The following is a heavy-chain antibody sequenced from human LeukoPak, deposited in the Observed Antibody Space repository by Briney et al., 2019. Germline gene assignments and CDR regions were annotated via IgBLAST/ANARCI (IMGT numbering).Heavy chain of an antibody. J-gene: IGHJ4*02. CDR3: GRVPYYYVWGSYGGDYYFDY. CDR2: ISSSGSTI. Sequence: GGSLRLSCAASGFTFSSYEMNWVRQAPGKGLEWVSYISSSGSTIYYADSVKGRFTISRDNAKNSLYLQMNSLRAEDTAVYYCGRVPYYYVWGSYGGDYYFDYWGQGTLVTVSS. CDR1: GFTFSSYE. D-gene: IGHD3-16*01. V-gene: IGHV3-48*03.